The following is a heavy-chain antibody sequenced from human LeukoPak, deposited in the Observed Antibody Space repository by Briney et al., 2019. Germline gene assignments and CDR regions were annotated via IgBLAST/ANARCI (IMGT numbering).Heavy chain of an antibody. Sequence: PGGSLRLSCAASGFTFSSYAMSWVRQAPGKGLEWVSAISGSGGSTYYADSVKGRFTISRDNAKNSLYLQMNSLRAEDTAVYYCARENAEPWIQLWSNRYYFDYWGQGTLVTVSS. D-gene: IGHD5-18*01. V-gene: IGHV3-23*01. CDR1: GFTFSSYA. CDR3: ARENAEPWIQLWSNRYYFDY. J-gene: IGHJ4*02. CDR2: ISGSGGST.